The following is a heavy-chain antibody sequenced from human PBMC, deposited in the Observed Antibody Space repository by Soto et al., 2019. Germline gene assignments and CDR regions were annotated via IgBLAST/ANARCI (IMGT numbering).Heavy chain of an antibody. J-gene: IGHJ4*02. V-gene: IGHV4-59*01. Sequence: ETLSLTCTVSGDSISTFYWSWIRQPPGKGLEWIGYIYYTGSTNYNPSLKSRVTMSVDTSKKQFSLKLTSVTAADTAVYYCARQRGNYFDYWGQGSLVTVSS. CDR2: IYYTGST. D-gene: IGHD3-10*01. CDR1: GDSISTFY. CDR3: ARQRGNYFDY.